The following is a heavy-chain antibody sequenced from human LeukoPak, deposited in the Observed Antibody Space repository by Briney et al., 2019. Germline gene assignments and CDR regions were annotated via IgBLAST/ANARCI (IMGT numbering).Heavy chain of an antibody. CDR2: ISHTGRS. CDR1: GGSISNYY. J-gene: IGHJ3*02. V-gene: IGHV4-59*01. D-gene: IGHD6-19*01. Sequence: SETLSLRCSVSGGSISNYYWSWIRQSPAKGLEWIGYISHTGRSSYNPSLKSRVNISVDTSRDQFSLILTSVTAADTALYCCARGYSSSPLDAFDIWGHGTMVTVSS. CDR3: ARGYSSSPLDAFDI.